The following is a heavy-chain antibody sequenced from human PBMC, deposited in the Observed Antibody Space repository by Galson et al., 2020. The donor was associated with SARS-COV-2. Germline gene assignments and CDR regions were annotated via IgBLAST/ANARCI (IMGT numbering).Heavy chain of an antibody. CDR1: GYSISSGYY. D-gene: IGHD3-22*01. J-gene: IGHJ4*02. CDR2: IYHSGST. V-gene: IGHV4-38-2*02. Sequence: SETLSLTCTVSGYSISSGYYWGWIRQPPGKGLEWIGSIYHSGSTYYNPSLKSRVTISVDTSKNQFSLKLSSVTAADTAVYYCARWLEITMIVGVTGYFDYWGQGTLVTVSS. CDR3: ARWLEITMIVGVTGYFDY.